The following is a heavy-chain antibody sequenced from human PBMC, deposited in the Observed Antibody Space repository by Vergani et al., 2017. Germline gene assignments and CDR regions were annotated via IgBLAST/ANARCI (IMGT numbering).Heavy chain of an antibody. CDR1: GYTFTDHY. CDR3: ATPQTVTTSGMEV. J-gene: IGHJ6*02. V-gene: IGHV1-69-2*01. CDR2: VDPEDGET. Sequence: EVQLVPSGAEVKKPGATMKISCKVSGYTFTDHYMHWVKQAPGKGLEWMGLVDPEDGETIYAEKFKGRVTIAADTSTDTAHLDLSSLRSEDTAVYYCATPQTVTTSGMEVWVQGTTVIVSS. D-gene: IGHD4-17*01.